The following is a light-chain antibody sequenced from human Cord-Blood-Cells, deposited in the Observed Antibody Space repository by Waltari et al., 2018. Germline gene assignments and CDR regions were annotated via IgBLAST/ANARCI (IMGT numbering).Light chain of an antibody. CDR1: QSISSW. CDR3: QQYNSYLYT. Sequence: DIQLTQSPSTLPASVADRLTITCRASQSISSWLAWYQQKPGKAPKLLIYKASSLESGVPSRFSGSGSGTEFTLTISSLQPDDFATYYCQQYNSYLYTFGQGTKLEIK. CDR2: KAS. V-gene: IGKV1-5*03. J-gene: IGKJ2*01.